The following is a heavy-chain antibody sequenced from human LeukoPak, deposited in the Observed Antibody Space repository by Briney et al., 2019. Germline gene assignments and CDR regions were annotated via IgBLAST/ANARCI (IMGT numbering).Heavy chain of an antibody. V-gene: IGHV3-48*03. CDR3: ATEKGMGGFDI. J-gene: IGHJ3*02. CDR1: GFTFSSYE. CDR2: ISSSGSTI. D-gene: IGHD2-15*01. Sequence: GGSLRLSCAASGFTFSSYEMNWVRQAPGKGLEWVSYISSSGSTIYYVDFVKGRFTISKDNSKNTVYLQMNSLRPEDTALYYCATEKGMGGFDIWGQGTMVTVSS.